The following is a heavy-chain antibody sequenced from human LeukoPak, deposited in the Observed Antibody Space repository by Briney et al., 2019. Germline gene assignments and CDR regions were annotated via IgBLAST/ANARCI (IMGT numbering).Heavy chain of an antibody. CDR1: GFTFSNSL. CDR2: IHIVGRTT. Sequence: GGTLSLSCAASGFTFSNSLMHWVRQVPRGGLVWVARIHIVGRTTHYANSVKGRFTISRDNAKNALCLQSNILRAEDSAVYYCVRDRDGYNLGGR. CDR3: VRDRDGYNL. J-gene: IGHJ2*01. V-gene: IGHV3-74*01. D-gene: IGHD5-24*01.